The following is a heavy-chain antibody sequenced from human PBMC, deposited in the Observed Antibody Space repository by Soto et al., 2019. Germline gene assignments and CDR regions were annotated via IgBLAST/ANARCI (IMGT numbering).Heavy chain of an antibody. Sequence: GASVKVYCKASGYTFTNYALHWVRECPGQRLEWMGWINPGNGNTKSSQKFQGRVTITRDTSASTAYMELSSLRSEDTAVYYCARGGDIVVVAADYGMDVWGQGTTVTVSS. J-gene: IGHJ6*02. CDR2: INPGNGNT. CDR1: GYTFTNYA. D-gene: IGHD2-15*01. CDR3: ARGGDIVVVAADYGMDV. V-gene: IGHV1-3*01.